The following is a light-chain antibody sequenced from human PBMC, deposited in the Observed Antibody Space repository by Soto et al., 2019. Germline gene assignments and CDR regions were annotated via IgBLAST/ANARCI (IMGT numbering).Light chain of an antibody. Sequence: EIVLTQSPATLSLSPGERTTLSCRASQNISIYLAWYQQRPGQAPRLLSYDASNRATGIPARFSGSGSGTDFTLTISSLEPEDFAVYYCQQCSNWPPEITFGQGTRLDIK. CDR1: QNISIY. V-gene: IGKV3-11*01. J-gene: IGKJ5*01. CDR2: DAS. CDR3: QQCSNWPPEIT.